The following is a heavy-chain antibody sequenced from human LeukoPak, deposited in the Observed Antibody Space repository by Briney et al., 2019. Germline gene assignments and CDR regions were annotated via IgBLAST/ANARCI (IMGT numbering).Heavy chain of an antibody. J-gene: IGHJ4*02. Sequence: PGGSLRLSCAASGFTFSSYAMNWVRQAPGKGLEWVSGISGSGDTTYYADSVKGRFTISRDNAKNSLYLQMNSLRAEDTAVYYCARIMGESDYWGQGTLVTVSS. CDR3: ARIMGESDY. V-gene: IGHV3-23*01. D-gene: IGHD3-16*01. CDR2: ISGSGDTT. CDR1: GFTFSSYA.